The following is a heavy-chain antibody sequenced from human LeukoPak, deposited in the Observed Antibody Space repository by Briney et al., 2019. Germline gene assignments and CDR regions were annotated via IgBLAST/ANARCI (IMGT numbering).Heavy chain of an antibody. Sequence: GGSLRLSCAASGFTFSSYWMHWVRQAPGKGLMWVSRINSDGSSTSYADSVKGRFTISRDNAKNTLYLQMNSLRAEDTAVYYCARGGYYYDSSGYIWGQGTLVTVSS. CDR3: ARGGYYYDSSGYI. J-gene: IGHJ4*02. V-gene: IGHV3-74*01. CDR2: INSDGSST. CDR1: GFTFSSYW. D-gene: IGHD3-22*01.